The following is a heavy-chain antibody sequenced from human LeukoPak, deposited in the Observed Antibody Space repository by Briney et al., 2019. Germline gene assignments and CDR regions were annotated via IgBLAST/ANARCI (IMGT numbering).Heavy chain of an antibody. CDR3: ARAFMHSGSKGSFQH. CDR1: GYTFTSYY. V-gene: IGHV1-46*01. Sequence: ASVKVSCKASGYTFTSYYMHWVRQAPGQGLEWMGIINPSGGSTSYAQKFQGRVTMTRDTSTSTVYMELSSLRSEDTAVYYCARAFMHSGSKGSFQHWGQGTLVTVSS. J-gene: IGHJ1*01. CDR2: INPSGGST. D-gene: IGHD1-26*01.